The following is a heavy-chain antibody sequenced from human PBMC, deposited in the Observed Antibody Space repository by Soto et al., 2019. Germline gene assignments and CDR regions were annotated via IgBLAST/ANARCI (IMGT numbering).Heavy chain of an antibody. V-gene: IGHV1-2*04. J-gene: IGHJ4*02. CDR1: GYTFTGYY. CDR3: ARGGRDASWYVSYFEY. Sequence: ASVKVSCKASGYTFTGYYIHWVRQAPGQGLEWMGWINPNSGGTNYAQKFQGWVTMTRDTSISTAYMELSRLRSDDTAVYYCARGGRDASWYVSYFEYWGQGSLVTVSS. CDR2: INPNSGGT. D-gene: IGHD6-13*01.